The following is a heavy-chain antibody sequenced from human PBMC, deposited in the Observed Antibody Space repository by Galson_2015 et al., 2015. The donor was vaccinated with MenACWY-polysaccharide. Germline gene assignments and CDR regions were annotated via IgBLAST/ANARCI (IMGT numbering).Heavy chain of an antibody. Sequence: SVKVSCKASGYTFSSYDINWVRQATGQRLEWMGWMNPNSGNTGYAQKFQGRVTMTRNTSISTAYMEPSSLTSEDTAVYYCARGRRVTAVAAPAAVLLDYWGQGILVTVSS. J-gene: IGHJ4*02. CDR2: MNPNSGNT. CDR3: ARGRRVTAVAAPAAVLLDY. V-gene: IGHV1-8*01. D-gene: IGHD6-19*01. CDR1: GYTFSSYD.